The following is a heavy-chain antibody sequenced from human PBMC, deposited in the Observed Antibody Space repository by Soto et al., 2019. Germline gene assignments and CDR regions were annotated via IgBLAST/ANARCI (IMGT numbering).Heavy chain of an antibody. V-gene: IGHV3-33*01. D-gene: IGHD3-3*01. Sequence: QVQLVESGGGVVQPGRSLRLSCAASGFTFSDYGMHWVRQAPGKGLEWVAMIWYDGSNENYADSVKGRFTISRDNAKSSLYLQRNSLRAEARAVFYCARERRFLEWSVSYGMDVWGQGTTVTVSS. CDR3: ARERRFLEWSVSYGMDV. J-gene: IGHJ6*02. CDR2: IWYDGSNE. CDR1: GFTFSDYG.